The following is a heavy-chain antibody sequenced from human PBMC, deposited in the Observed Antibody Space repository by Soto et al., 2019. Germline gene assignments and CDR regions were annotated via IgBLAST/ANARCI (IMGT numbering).Heavy chain of an antibody. D-gene: IGHD3-3*01. CDR2: ISNDGDKK. V-gene: IGHV3-30*03. J-gene: IGHJ4*02. CDR3: ARRGGYLDITIFGVARY. CDR1: GFTFSSYG. Sequence: QVQLVESGGGVVQPGGSLRLSCAASGFTFSSYGMHWVRQAPGKGLEWVAVISNDGDKKYYADSVKGRFTISRENSKNTLYLQMNSLRPEDPAVYYWARRGGYLDITIFGVARYWGQGTLVTVSS.